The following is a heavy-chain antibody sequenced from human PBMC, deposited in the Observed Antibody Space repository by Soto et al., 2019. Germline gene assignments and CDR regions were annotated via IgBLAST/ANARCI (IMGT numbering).Heavy chain of an antibody. V-gene: IGHV1-2*04. CDR3: AKDIRRIVASVGEFDC. J-gene: IGHJ4*02. D-gene: IGHD3-16*01. Sequence: QVQLVQSGAEVKKPGASVKVSCKASGYTFTGYYMHWVRQAPGQGLEWMGWINPNSGGTNLAQKFQGWVTMTRDTSISTAYMELSRLRSDDTAMYYCAKDIRRIVASVGEFDCWGQGTLVTVSS. CDR1: GYTFTGYY. CDR2: INPNSGGT.